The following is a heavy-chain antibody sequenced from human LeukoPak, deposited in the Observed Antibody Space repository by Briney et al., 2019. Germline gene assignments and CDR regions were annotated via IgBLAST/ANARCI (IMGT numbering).Heavy chain of an antibody. CDR2: IYYSGST. Sequence: PSETLSLTCTVSGGSISSYYWSWIRQPPGKGREWIGDIYYSGSTNYNPSLKSRVTISVATSKNQFSLKLSSVAAAHTAVYYCARLIAVAGTYRGHFDYWGQGALVTVSS. CDR1: GGSISSYY. CDR3: ARLIAVAGTYRGHFDY. V-gene: IGHV4-59*08. D-gene: IGHD6-19*01. J-gene: IGHJ4*02.